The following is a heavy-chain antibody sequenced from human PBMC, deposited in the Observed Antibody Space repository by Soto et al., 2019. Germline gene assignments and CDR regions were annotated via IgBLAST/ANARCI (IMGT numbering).Heavy chain of an antibody. J-gene: IGHJ4*02. CDR2: IYHSGTT. CDR1: GGSISSGNYY. CDR3: ATGGGHDYSDLYVADS. V-gene: IGHV4-30-4*01. D-gene: IGHD4-17*01. Sequence: QVQLQESSPGLVKPSQTLSLTCTVSGGSISSGNYYWNWIHQPPEKGLEWIGYIYHSGTTYYNPSLKSRVTISVDTSKNQFSLKLTSVTAADTAVYYCATGGGHDYSDLYVADSWGQGTLVTVSS.